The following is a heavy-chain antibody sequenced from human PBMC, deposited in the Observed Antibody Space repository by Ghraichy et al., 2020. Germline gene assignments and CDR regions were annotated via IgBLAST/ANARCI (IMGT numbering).Heavy chain of an antibody. CDR2: ISSSSSYI. CDR1: GFTFSSYS. CDR3: ARDTHSKYYYDSSGYPDAFDI. V-gene: IGHV3-21*01. Sequence: GGSLRLSCAASGFTFSSYSMNWVRQAPGKGLEWVSSISSSSSYIYYADSVKGRFTISRDNAKNSLYLQMNSLRAEDTAVYYCARDTHSKYYYDSSGYPDAFDIWGQGTVVTVSS. D-gene: IGHD3-22*01. J-gene: IGHJ3*02.